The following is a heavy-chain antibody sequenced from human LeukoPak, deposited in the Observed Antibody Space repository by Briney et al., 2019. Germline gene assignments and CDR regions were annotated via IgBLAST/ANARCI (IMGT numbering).Heavy chain of an antibody. J-gene: IGHJ5*02. V-gene: IGHV3-23*01. D-gene: IGHD3-22*01. CDR3: AKDRGTMIVGNWFDP. CDR2: ISGSGGST. Sequence: GGSLRLSCAASGFTFSSYAMSWVRQAPGKGLEWVSGISGSGGSTYYADFVKGRFTISRDNSKNTLYLQMNSLRAEDTAVYYCAKDRGTMIVGNWFDPWGQGTLGTVSS. CDR1: GFTFSSYA.